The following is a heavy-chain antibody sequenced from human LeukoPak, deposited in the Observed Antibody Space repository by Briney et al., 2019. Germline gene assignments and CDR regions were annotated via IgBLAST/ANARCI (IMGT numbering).Heavy chain of an antibody. J-gene: IGHJ3*02. CDR1: GGSISSYY. V-gene: IGHV4-59*08. D-gene: IGHD6-13*01. CDR2: IYNSGST. CDR3: ARRLEQLPQGAAFDI. Sequence: PSETLSLTYTVSGGSISSYYWTWIRQPPGKGLEWIGYIYNSGSTDYNPSLGSRVTMSLDTSRNQFSLKLSSVTAADTAVYYCARRLEQLPQGAAFDIWGQGTMVAVSS.